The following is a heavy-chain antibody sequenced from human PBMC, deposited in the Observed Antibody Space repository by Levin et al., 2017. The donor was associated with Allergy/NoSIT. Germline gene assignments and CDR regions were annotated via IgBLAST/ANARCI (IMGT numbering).Heavy chain of an antibody. J-gene: IGHJ6*03. Sequence: KVSCQGSGYSFTSYWIGWVRQMPGKGLEWMGIIYPGDSDTRYSPSFQGQVTISADKSISTAYLQWSSLKASDTAIYNCARRGTRDYYYYMDVWGKGTTVTVSS. CDR2: IYPGDSDT. CDR1: GYSFTSYW. V-gene: IGHV5-51*01. CDR3: ARRGTRDYYYYMDV. D-gene: IGHD1-1*01.